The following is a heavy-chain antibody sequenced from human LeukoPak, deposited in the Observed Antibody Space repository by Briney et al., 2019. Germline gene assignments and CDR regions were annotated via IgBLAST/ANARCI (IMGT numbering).Heavy chain of an antibody. Sequence: QPGGSLRLSCAASGFTFSSSAMSWVRQAPGKGLGWVSSISDSGDSTYYADSVKGRFTISRDDSKNTLYLQMNSLRAEDTAVYYCARDPNGDYVGAFDMWGQGTVVTVSS. J-gene: IGHJ3*02. CDR2: ISDSGDST. CDR1: GFTFSSSA. D-gene: IGHD4-17*01. V-gene: IGHV3-23*01. CDR3: ARDPNGDYVGAFDM.